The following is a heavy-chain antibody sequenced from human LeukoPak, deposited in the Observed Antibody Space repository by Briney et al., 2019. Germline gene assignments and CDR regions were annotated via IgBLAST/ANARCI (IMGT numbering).Heavy chain of an antibody. Sequence: SETLSLTCAVYGGSFSGYYWSWIRQPPGKGLEWIGEINHSGSTNYNPSLKSRVTISVDTSKNQFSLKLSSVTAADTAVYYCAREPPLYDSSGYYLIGHAFDIWGQGTMVTVSS. CDR1: GGSFSGYY. CDR2: INHSGST. CDR3: AREPPLYDSSGYYLIGHAFDI. J-gene: IGHJ3*02. D-gene: IGHD3-22*01. V-gene: IGHV4-34*01.